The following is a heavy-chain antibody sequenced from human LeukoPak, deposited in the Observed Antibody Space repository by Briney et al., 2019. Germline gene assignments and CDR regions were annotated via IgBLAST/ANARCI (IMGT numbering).Heavy chain of an antibody. Sequence: PSETPSLTCTVSGGSISNNNYYWGWIRQPPGKGLEWIGSIYYRGRTYNNPSLESRITISVDTSKNQFSLKLSSVIATDTAVYYCARSSSLGYCSGGSCYRKHFDYWGLGTLVNVSS. CDR1: GGSISNNNYY. CDR3: ARSSSLGYCSGGSCYRKHFDY. V-gene: IGHV4-39*01. CDR2: IYYRGRT. J-gene: IGHJ4*02. D-gene: IGHD2-15*01.